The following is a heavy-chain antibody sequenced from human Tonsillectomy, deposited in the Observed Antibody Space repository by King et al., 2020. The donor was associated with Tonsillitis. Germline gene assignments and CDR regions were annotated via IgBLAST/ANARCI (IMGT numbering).Heavy chain of an antibody. CDR1: GDSISRGDDY. CDR2: IYYSGST. D-gene: IGHD3-10*01. J-gene: IGHJ5*01. CDR3: ARADGSGSYWGPKWFVS. V-gene: IGHV4-30-4*08. Sequence: QLQESGPRLVMPSQTLSLTCTVSGDSISRGDDYWSWIRQSPGKGLEWIGYIYYSGSTYYNSSLKSRVTISINTSKTQFSLKMRSVTVADPAVYYCARADGSGSYWGPKWFVSWGQGIPVTVSS.